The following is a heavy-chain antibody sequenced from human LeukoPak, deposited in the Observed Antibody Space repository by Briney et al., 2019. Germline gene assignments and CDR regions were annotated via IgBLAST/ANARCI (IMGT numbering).Heavy chain of an antibody. CDR1: GFTFSTYW. V-gene: IGHV3-7*01. J-gene: IGHJ4*02. CDR3: ARGSTYYDSSGQVPFDY. Sequence: GRSLRLSCSASGFTFSTYWMSWVRQAPGKGLEWVANMRRDGNEIYYLDSVRGRFTISRDNAKNSLYLQMNSLRAEDTAVYYCARGSTYYDSSGQVPFDYWGQGTLVTVSS. D-gene: IGHD3-22*01. CDR2: MRRDGNEI.